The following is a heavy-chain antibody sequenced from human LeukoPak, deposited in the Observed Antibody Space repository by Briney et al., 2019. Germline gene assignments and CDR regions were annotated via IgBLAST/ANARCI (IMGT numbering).Heavy chain of an antibody. CDR1: GYTFTGYY. V-gene: IGHV1-2*02. D-gene: IGHD2-2*01. Sequence: ASVKVSCKASGYTFTGYYMHWVRQAPGQGLEWMGWINPNSGGTNYAQKFQGRVTMTRGTSISTAYMELSRLRSDDTAVYYCARVGTYCSSTSCYGEVFDYWGQGTLVTVSS. CDR2: INPNSGGT. J-gene: IGHJ4*02. CDR3: ARVGTYCSSTSCYGEVFDY.